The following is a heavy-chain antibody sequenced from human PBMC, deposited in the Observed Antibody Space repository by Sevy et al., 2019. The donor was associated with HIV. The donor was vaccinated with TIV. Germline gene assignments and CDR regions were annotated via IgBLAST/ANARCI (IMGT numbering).Heavy chain of an antibody. Sequence: GGSLRLSCAASGFTFSSYSMNWVRQAPGKGLEWVSSISGSVNYIYYADSLKGRFTISRDNAKSSLYLQTNSLRAEDTAVYYCARRDCTITSCHRDDAFDIWGQGTMVTVSS. CDR1: GFTFSSYS. J-gene: IGHJ3*02. V-gene: IGHV3-21*01. CDR2: ISGSVNYI. D-gene: IGHD2-2*01. CDR3: ARRDCTITSCHRDDAFDI.